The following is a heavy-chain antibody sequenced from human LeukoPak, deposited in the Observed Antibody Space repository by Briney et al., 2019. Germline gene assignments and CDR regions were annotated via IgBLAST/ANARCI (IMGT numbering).Heavy chain of an antibody. CDR3: ATEIVGYGDVHYFDY. CDR1: GYTLTELS. Sequence: ASVKVSCKVSGYTLTELSMHWVRQAPGEGLEWLGGFNPEDGETIFARNFQGRVTMTEDTSTDTAYMELSSLRSEDTAMYYCATEIVGYGDVHYFDYWGQGTLVTVSS. V-gene: IGHV1-24*01. J-gene: IGHJ4*02. CDR2: FNPEDGET. D-gene: IGHD4-17*01.